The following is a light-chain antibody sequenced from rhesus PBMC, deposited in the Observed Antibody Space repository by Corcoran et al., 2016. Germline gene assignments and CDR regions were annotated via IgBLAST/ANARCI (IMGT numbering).Light chain of an antibody. CDR2: KAF. J-gene: IGKJ3*01. CDR1: QSIGSW. V-gene: IGKV1-22*01. Sequence: DIQMTQSPSSLSASVGDTVTITCRASQSIGSWLAWYPQKPGRAPDLLIYKAFRLQSGVPPRFSGSGSGTDFTLTISSLQSEGFAAYYCQQYRSSPFAFGPGTKLDIK. CDR3: QQYRSSPFA.